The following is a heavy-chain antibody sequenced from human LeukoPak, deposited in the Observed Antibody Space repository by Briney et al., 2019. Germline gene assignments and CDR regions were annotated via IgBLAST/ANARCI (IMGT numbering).Heavy chain of an antibody. V-gene: IGHV1-2*02. Sequence: ASVKVSCKASGHTFTGYYMHWVRQAPGQGLEWMGWINPNSGGTNYAQKFQGRVTMTRDTSISTAYMELSRLRSDDTAVYYCAMSALTAGHWYFDYWGQGTLVTVSS. D-gene: IGHD6-13*01. CDR1: GHTFTGYY. CDR2: INPNSGGT. CDR3: AMSALTAGHWYFDY. J-gene: IGHJ4*02.